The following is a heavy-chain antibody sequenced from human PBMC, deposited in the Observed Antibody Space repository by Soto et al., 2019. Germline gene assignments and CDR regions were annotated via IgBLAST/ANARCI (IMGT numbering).Heavy chain of an antibody. D-gene: IGHD3-10*01. J-gene: IGHJ3*02. CDR2: IYYIGST. CDR1: GGSISSGGYY. Sequence: QVQLQESGPGLVKPSQTLSLTCTVSGGSISSGGYYWSWIRQHPGKGLEWIGYIYYIGSTYYNPALKSQVSISVDTSKTQFSLKLSSVTAADTAVYYCARFYMVRGVMGAFDIWGQGTMVTVSS. CDR3: ARFYMVRGVMGAFDI. V-gene: IGHV4-31*01.